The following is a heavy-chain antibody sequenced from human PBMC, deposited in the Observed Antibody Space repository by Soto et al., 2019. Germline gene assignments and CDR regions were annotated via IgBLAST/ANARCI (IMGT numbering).Heavy chain of an antibody. D-gene: IGHD5-18*01. J-gene: IGHJ6*02. V-gene: IGHV1-69*01. CDR3: ARDEGDTAMVSGYYGMDG. Sequence: QVQLVQSGAEVTKPGSSVKVSCKASGGTFSSYAISWVRQAPGQGLEWMGGIIPIFGTANYAQKFQGRVTITADESTRTAYMELSSLRSEETAVYYCARDEGDTAMVSGYYGMDGGGQGTTVTVSS. CDR1: GGTFSSYA. CDR2: IIPIFGTA.